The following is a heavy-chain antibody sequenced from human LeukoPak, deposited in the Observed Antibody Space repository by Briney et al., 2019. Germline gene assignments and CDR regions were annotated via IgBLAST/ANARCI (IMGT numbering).Heavy chain of an antibody. CDR2: MNPNSGNT. CDR1: GYTFTSYD. CDR3: ARGPDTAMSIPYYFDY. V-gene: IGHV1-8*01. J-gene: IGHJ4*02. D-gene: IGHD5-18*01. Sequence: ASVKVSCKASGYTFTSYDINWVRQATGQGLEWMGWMNPNSGNTGYAQKFQGRVTMTRNPSISTAYMELSSLRSEDTAVYYCARGPDTAMSIPYYFDYWGQGTLVTVSS.